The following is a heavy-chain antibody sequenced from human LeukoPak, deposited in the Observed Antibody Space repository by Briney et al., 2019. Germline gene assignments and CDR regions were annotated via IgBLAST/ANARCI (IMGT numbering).Heavy chain of an antibody. D-gene: IGHD5-18*01. Sequence: GGSLRLSCAASGFTFSSYWMHWVRQAPGKGLVWVSRINTDGSSTSYADSVKGRFTISRDNAKNTLYLQMNSLRAEDTAVYYCAIQEEIQLWPVDYWGQGTLVTVSS. CDR3: AIQEEIQLWPVDY. CDR1: GFTFSSYW. V-gene: IGHV3-74*01. CDR2: INTDGSST. J-gene: IGHJ4*02.